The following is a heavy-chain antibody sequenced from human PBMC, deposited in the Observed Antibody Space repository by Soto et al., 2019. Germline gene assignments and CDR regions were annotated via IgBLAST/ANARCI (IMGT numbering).Heavy chain of an antibody. V-gene: IGHV4-59*01. Sequence: SETLSLTCTVSGGSISTYYWSWIRQPPGKELEWIGYTYYSGSTNYNPSLKSRVTISVDTSKNQFSLELSSVTAADTAVYYRARVSYSTTWYWFDPWGQGTLVTVSS. CDR2: TYYSGST. J-gene: IGHJ5*02. CDR3: ARVSYSTTWYWFDP. D-gene: IGHD2-2*01. CDR1: GGSISTYY.